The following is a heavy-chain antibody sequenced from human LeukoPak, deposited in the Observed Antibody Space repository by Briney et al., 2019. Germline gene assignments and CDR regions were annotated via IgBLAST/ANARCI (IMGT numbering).Heavy chain of an antibody. Sequence: GGSLRLSCAASGFTFSSYSMNWVRQAPGKGLEWVSAISGSGGSTYYADSVKGRFTISRDNSKNTLYLQMNSLRAEDTAVYYCAKHIVVVTAIRHDYFDYWGQGTLVTVSS. CDR2: ISGSGGST. CDR1: GFTFSSYS. J-gene: IGHJ4*02. CDR3: AKHIVVVTAIRHDYFDY. D-gene: IGHD2-21*02. V-gene: IGHV3-23*01.